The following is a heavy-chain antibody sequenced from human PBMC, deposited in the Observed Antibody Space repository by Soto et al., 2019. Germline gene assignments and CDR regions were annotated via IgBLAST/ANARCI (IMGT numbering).Heavy chain of an antibody. CDR1: GDSVSSNNAA. V-gene: IGHV6-1*01. Sequence: PSQTLSLTCAISGDSVSSNNAAWNWLGQSPSRGLEWLGRTYYRSKWYNDYAVSVKSRITINPDTSKNQFSLQLNSVTPEDTAVYYCARVMSGSYRGRVGAFDIWGQGTMVTVSS. J-gene: IGHJ3*02. CDR2: TYYRSKWYN. CDR3: ARVMSGSYRGRVGAFDI. D-gene: IGHD1-26*01.